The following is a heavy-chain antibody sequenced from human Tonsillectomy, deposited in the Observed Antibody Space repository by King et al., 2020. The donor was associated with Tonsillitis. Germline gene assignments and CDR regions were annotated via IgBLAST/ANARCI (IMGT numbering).Heavy chain of an antibody. CDR1: GYSFTSSW. CDR2: IYVGDSDT. V-gene: IGHV5-51*01. D-gene: IGHD2/OR15-2a*01. CDR3: ASAPRDNWGFYLSFDF. Sequence: VQLVQSGAEVRKPGESLKISCQGSGYSFTSSWVGWVRQKPGQGLEWMGIIYVGDSDTTYSPSFQGQVTISADRSINTAYLQWSSLKASDTAMYFCASAPRDNWGFYLSFDFWGRGPLVTVAS. J-gene: IGHJ2*01.